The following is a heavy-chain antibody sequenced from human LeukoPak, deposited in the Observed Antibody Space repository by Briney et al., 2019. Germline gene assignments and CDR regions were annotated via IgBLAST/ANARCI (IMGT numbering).Heavy chain of an antibody. J-gene: IGHJ4*02. Sequence: GGSLRHSCAVSGFTFSGYDMNWVRQAPGKGLEWVSSISSSSSYIFYADSVKGRFTISRDNAKNSLFLQMNSLRAEDTAMYYCASYFSGSYSFDFWGQGTLVTVSS. CDR1: GFTFSGYD. CDR2: ISSSSSYI. V-gene: IGHV3-21*01. D-gene: IGHD1-26*01. CDR3: ASYFSGSYSFDF.